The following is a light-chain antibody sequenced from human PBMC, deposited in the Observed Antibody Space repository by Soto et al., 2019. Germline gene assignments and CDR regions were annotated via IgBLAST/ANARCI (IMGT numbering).Light chain of an antibody. CDR2: YDS. Sequence: SYELTQPTSVSVAPGKTARITCGGNNIGSKSVHWYQQKPGQAPVLVIYYDSDRPSGIPERFSGSNSGNTATLTLSRVAAGDEADYYCQVWDSSSDHVVFGGGTKVTVL. V-gene: IGLV3-21*04. CDR1: NIGSKS. CDR3: QVWDSSSDHVV. J-gene: IGLJ2*01.